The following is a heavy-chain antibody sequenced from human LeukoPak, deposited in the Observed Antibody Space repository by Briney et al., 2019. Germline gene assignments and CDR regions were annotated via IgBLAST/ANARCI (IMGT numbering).Heavy chain of an antibody. CDR2: INPSGGST. D-gene: IGHD4-17*01. Sequence: ASVKVSCKASGYTFTSYYMHWVRQAPGQGLEWMGIINPSGGSTSYAQKFQGRVTMTRDTSPSTVYMELSSLRSEDTAVYYCAMSYGSNDALDIWGQGTMVTVSS. J-gene: IGHJ3*02. CDR3: AMSYGSNDALDI. V-gene: IGHV1-46*01. CDR1: GYTFTSYY.